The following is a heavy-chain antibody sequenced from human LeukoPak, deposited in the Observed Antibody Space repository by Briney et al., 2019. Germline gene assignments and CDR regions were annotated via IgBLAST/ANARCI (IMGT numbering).Heavy chain of an antibody. Sequence: SETLSLTCTVSGYSISSGYYWGWIRQPPGKGLEWIGSIYHSGSTYYNPSLKSRVTISVDTSKNQFSLKLSSVTAADTAVYYCARAGAGWFGELPFDYWGQGTLVTVSS. J-gene: IGHJ4*02. V-gene: IGHV4-38-2*02. CDR3: ARAGAGWFGELPFDY. D-gene: IGHD3-10*01. CDR1: GYSISSGYY. CDR2: IYHSGST.